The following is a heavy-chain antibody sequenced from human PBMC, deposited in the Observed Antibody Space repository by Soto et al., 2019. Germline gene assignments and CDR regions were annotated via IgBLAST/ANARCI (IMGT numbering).Heavy chain of an antibody. V-gene: IGHV4-39*02. J-gene: IGHJ4*02. CDR2: IYYSGST. D-gene: IGHD6-13*01. CDR3: ARSPIAAAGPFDY. CDR1: GGSISSSSYY. Sequence: SETLSLTCTVSGGSISSSSYYWGWIRQPPGKGLEWIGSIYYSGSTYYNPSLKSRVTISVDTSKNHFSLKLSSVTAADTAVHYCARSPIAAAGPFDYWGQGTLVTVSS.